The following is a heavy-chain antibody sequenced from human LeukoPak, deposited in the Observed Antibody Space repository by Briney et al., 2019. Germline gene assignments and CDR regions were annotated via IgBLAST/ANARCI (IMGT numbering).Heavy chain of an antibody. J-gene: IGHJ4*02. Sequence: SVKVSCKASGGTFSRYTISWVRQAPGQGLEWMGGIIPMFGRANYAQKFQGRLTITADESSTTAYMELSGLSSEDTAVYYCATDASIYDSRGYYYLWWGQGTLVTVSS. CDR3: ATDASIYDSRGYYYLW. CDR1: GGTFSRYT. V-gene: IGHV1-69*13. CDR2: IIPMFGRA. D-gene: IGHD3-22*01.